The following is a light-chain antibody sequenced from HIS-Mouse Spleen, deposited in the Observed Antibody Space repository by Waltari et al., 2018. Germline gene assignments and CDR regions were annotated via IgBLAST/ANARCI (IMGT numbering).Light chain of an antibody. V-gene: IGLV2-23*01. CDR1: SSDVGSYNL. CDR2: EGS. CDR3: CSYAGSSTVYV. J-gene: IGLJ1*01. Sequence: QSALTQPASVSGSPGQSITISCTGTSSDVGSYNLVSWYQQHPGKAPNLMIYEGSKRPSGVSNRFSGSKSGTTASLTISGLQAEDEADYYCCSYAGSSTVYVFGTGTKVTVL.